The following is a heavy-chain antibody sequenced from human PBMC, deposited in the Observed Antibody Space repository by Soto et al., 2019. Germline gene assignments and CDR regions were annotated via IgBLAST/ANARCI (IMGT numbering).Heavy chain of an antibody. Sequence: SLKVSCNASGVTFSSYSIIWVRQAPVQGLEWMGGIIPIFGTANYAQKFQGRVTITADESTITAYMELSSLRSEDTAVYYCASDFWSGSPNYYYGMDVWGQGTTVTVSS. V-gene: IGHV1-69*13. CDR2: IIPIFGTA. CDR3: ASDFWSGSPNYYYGMDV. D-gene: IGHD3-3*01. CDR1: GVTFSSYS. J-gene: IGHJ6*02.